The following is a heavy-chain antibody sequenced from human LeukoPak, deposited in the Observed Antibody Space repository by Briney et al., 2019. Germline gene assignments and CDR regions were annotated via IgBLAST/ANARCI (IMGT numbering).Heavy chain of an antibody. J-gene: IGHJ4*02. Sequence: SETLSLTCTVSGGSISSYYWSWIRQPAGKGLEWIGRIYTSGSTNYNPSLKSRVTMSVDTSKNQFSLKLSSVTAADTAVYYCARVIRDGYNYCFDYWGQGTLVTVSS. CDR2: IYTSGST. CDR1: GGSISSYY. V-gene: IGHV4-4*07. D-gene: IGHD5-24*01. CDR3: ARVIRDGYNYCFDY.